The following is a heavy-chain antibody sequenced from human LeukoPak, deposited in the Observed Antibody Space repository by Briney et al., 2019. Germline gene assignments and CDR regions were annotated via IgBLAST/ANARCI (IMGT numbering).Heavy chain of an antibody. CDR2: ISGDGRST. Sequence: GGSLRLSCAASEFTFSSYWMHWVRQAPGKGLVWVSRISGDGRSTSYADSVKGRFTISRDNAKNTMYLQMNSLRAEDTAVYYCTRDTLFCTGGYCYHDIWGQGAMVTVSS. V-gene: IGHV3-74*01. CDR3: TRDTLFCTGGYCYHDI. J-gene: IGHJ3*02. CDR1: EFTFSSYW. D-gene: IGHD2-21*02.